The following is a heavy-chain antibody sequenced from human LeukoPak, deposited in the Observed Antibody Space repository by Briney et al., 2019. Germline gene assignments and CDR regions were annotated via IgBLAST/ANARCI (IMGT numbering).Heavy chain of an antibody. D-gene: IGHD4-17*01. CDR3: ARDLRTVDYGDPRDYFDY. Sequence: SQTLSLTCTVSGGSISSGDYYWSWIRQPPGKGLEWIGYIYYSGGTYYNPSLKSRVTISVDTSKNQFSLKLSSVTAADTAVYYCARDLRTVDYGDPRDYFDYWGQGTLVTVSS. V-gene: IGHV4-30-4*01. CDR1: GGSISSGDYY. CDR2: IYYSGGT. J-gene: IGHJ4*02.